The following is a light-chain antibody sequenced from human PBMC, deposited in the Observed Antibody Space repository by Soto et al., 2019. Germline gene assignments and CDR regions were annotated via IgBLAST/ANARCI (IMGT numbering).Light chain of an antibody. Sequence: QSALTQPASVSGSPGQSITISCTGTNSDVGGYDYVSWYQQHPGKAPKLIIYDVNNRPSGISTRFSGSKSGNTASLTISGPQAEHEADYYCSSYTLRTPEVIFGGGTTLTVL. CDR1: NSDVGGYDY. CDR2: DVN. V-gene: IGLV2-14*03. J-gene: IGLJ2*01. CDR3: SSYTLRTPEVI.